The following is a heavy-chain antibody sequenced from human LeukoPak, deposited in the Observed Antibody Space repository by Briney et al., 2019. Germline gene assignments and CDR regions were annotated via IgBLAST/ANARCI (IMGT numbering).Heavy chain of an antibody. J-gene: IGHJ6*03. V-gene: IGHV3-30*02. CDR2: IWHDGNNK. CDR3: AKEGGVALLYYYYYYMDV. D-gene: IGHD3-16*01. CDR1: GFSFSTQG. Sequence: GGSLRLSCATSGFSFSTQGMHWVRQAPGKGLEWVAAIWHDGNNKYYVDSVKGRFTISRDNSKNTLYLQMNSLRAEDTAVYYCAKEGGVALLYYYYYYMDVWGKGTTATVPS.